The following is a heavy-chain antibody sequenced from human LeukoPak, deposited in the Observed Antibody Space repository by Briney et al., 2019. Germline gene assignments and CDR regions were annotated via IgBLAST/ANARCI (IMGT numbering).Heavy chain of an antibody. D-gene: IGHD6-13*01. Sequence: PSETLSLTCAVYGGSFSGYYWSWIRQPPGKGLEWIGEINHSGSTNYNPSLKSRVTISVDTSKNQFSLKLSSVTAADTAVYYCARAAAGPIDYWGQGTLVTVSS. CDR2: INHSGST. CDR3: ARAAAGPIDY. V-gene: IGHV4-34*01. J-gene: IGHJ4*02. CDR1: GGSFSGYY.